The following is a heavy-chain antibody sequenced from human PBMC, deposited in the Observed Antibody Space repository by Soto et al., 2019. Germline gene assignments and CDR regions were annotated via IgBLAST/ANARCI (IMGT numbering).Heavy chain of an antibody. Sequence: GGSLRLSSAASGFTFSSYWMSWVRQAPGKGLEWVANIKQDGSEKYYVDSVKGRFTISRDNAKNSLYLQMNSLRAEDTAVYYCARDQLVRGVNIYYYYGMDVWGQGTTVTVSS. J-gene: IGHJ6*02. V-gene: IGHV3-7*03. CDR1: GFTFSSYW. CDR2: IKQDGSEK. CDR3: ARDQLVRGVNIYYYYGMDV. D-gene: IGHD3-10*01.